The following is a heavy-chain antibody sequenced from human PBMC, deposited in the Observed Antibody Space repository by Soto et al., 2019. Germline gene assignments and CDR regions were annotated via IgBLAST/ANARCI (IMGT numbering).Heavy chain of an antibody. CDR1: GFTFNDYA. Sequence: EVQLVESGGGLVKPGGSLRLSCAASGFTFNDYAMNWVRQSPGKGLEWVSSISSSSSYIYYADSVKGRFTISRDNAKNSLYLQMNSLRAEDTAVYYCARDRQWLVPARPDYWGQGTLVTVSS. D-gene: IGHD6-19*01. CDR3: ARDRQWLVPARPDY. V-gene: IGHV3-21*01. CDR2: ISSSSSYI. J-gene: IGHJ4*02.